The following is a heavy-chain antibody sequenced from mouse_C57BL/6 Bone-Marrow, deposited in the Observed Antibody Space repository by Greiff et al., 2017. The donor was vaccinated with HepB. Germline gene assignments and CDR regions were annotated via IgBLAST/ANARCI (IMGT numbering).Heavy chain of an antibody. CDR2: IYPGSGST. J-gene: IGHJ4*01. Sequence: QVQLQQPGAELVKPGASVKMSCKASGYSFTSYWITWVKQRPGQGLEWIGDIYPGSGSTNYNEKFKSKATLTVDKSSSTAYMQLSSLTSEDSAVYYCAIEDYGYNYAMDYWGQGTSVTVSS. CDR3: AIEDYGYNYAMDY. D-gene: IGHD2-2*01. V-gene: IGHV1-55*01. CDR1: GYSFTSYW.